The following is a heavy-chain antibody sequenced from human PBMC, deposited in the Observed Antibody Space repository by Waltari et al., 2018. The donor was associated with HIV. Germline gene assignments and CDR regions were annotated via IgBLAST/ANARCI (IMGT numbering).Heavy chain of an antibody. V-gene: IGHV4-31*03. CDR3: AREGKGLGYCSGGSCYRGFDY. CDR2: IYYSGST. D-gene: IGHD2-15*01. CDR1: GGSISSGGYY. Sequence: QVQLQESGPGLVKPSQTLSLTCTVSGGSISSGGYYCSWIRQHPGKGLEWIGYIYYSGSTYYNPSLKSRVTISVDTSKNQFSLKLSSVTAADTAVYYCAREGKGLGYCSGGSCYRGFDYWGQGTLVTVSS. J-gene: IGHJ4*02.